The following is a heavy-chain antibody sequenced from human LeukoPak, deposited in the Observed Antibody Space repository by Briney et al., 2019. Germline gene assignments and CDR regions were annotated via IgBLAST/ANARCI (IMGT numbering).Heavy chain of an antibody. CDR1: GDTFSSYA. CDR3: ARDIAVAGSPAPHY. V-gene: IGHV1-18*01. J-gene: IGHJ4*02. Sequence: GASVKVSCKASGDTFSSYAISWVRQAPGQGLEWMGWISAYNGNTNYAQKLQGRVTMTTDTSTSTAYMELRSLRSDDTAVYYCARDIAVAGSPAPHYWGQGTLVTVSS. CDR2: ISAYNGNT. D-gene: IGHD6-19*01.